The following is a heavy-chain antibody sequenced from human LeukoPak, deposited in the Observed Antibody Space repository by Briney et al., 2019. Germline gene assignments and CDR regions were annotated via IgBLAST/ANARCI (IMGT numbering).Heavy chain of an antibody. CDR2: LQNDGSDT. V-gene: IGHV3-30*02. D-gene: IGHD1-1*01. CDR3: ANRRGTQVLGNNIDI. Sequence: GGSLRLSCAASGFTFSNYGMHWVRQAPDKGLEWVAFLQNDGSDTHYADSVEGRFTISRDNSKNTLYLQMNSLRAEDTAVYYCANRRGTQVLGNNIDIWGQGTLDTVSS. J-gene: IGHJ3*02. CDR1: GFTFSNYG.